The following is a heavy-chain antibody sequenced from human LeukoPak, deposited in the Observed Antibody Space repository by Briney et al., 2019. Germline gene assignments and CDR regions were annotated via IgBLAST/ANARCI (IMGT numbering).Heavy chain of an antibody. Sequence: ASVKVSCKASGYTFTSFGISWVRQAPGQGLEWMEWISAYNGNTNYAQKLQGRVTMTTDTSTSTAYMELRSLRSDDTAVYYCARGGGYCSSTSCYTGIIRGWFDPWGQGTLVTVSS. CDR3: ARGGGYCSSTSCYTGIIRGWFDP. J-gene: IGHJ5*02. D-gene: IGHD2-2*02. V-gene: IGHV1-18*01. CDR2: ISAYNGNT. CDR1: GYTFTSFG.